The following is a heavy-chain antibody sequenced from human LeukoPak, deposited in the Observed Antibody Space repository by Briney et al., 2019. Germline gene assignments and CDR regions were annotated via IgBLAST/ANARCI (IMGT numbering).Heavy chain of an antibody. J-gene: IGHJ3*02. CDR3: ARRPYSGSYDAFDI. CDR2: IYYSGST. D-gene: IGHD1-26*01. V-gene: IGHV4-59*01. Sequence: SETLSLTCSVSGDSISSYYWSWIRQPPGRGLEWIGYIYYSGSTSYNPSLKSRVTISIDTSKTQFSLKLRSVTAADTAVYYCARRPYSGSYDAFDIWGQGTMVTVSS. CDR1: GDSISSYY.